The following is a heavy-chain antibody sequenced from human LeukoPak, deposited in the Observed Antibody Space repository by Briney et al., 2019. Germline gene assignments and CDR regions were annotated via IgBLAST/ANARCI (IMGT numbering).Heavy chain of an antibody. D-gene: IGHD2-21*02. CDR2: IYYSGST. CDR3: ARDSLVTGTYYYYYGMDV. J-gene: IGHJ6*02. V-gene: IGHV4-59*01. CDR1: GGSISSYY. Sequence: SETLSLTCNVSGGSISSYYWSWIRQPPGKGLEWIGYIYYSGSTNYNPSLKSRFTISVDTSKNQFSLKLSSVTAADTAVYYYARDSLVTGTYYYYYGMDVWGQGTTVTVSS.